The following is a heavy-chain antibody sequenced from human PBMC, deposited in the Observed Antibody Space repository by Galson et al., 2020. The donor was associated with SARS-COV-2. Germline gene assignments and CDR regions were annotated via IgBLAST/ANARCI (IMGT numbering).Heavy chain of an antibody. D-gene: IGHD3-16*01. J-gene: IGHJ5*02. CDR1: GFSFSTYS. CDR2: ISSNSTYI. V-gene: IGHV3-21*01. Sequence: GGSLRLSCAASGFSFSTYSMNWVRQAPGKGLEWISSISSNSTYIDYRDSVKGRFTISRDNAKNSLYLQMNSLRADDTAVYYCARDLRLFFGGFTWGQGFLVTVSS. CDR3: ARDLRLFFGGFT.